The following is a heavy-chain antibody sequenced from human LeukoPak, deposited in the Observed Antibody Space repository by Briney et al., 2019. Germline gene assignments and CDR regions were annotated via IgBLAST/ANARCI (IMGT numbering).Heavy chain of an antibody. D-gene: IGHD6-19*01. V-gene: IGHV4-4*07. CDR1: GGSISSYY. CDR2: IYTSGST. J-gene: IGHJ4*02. CDR3: ARGYSSGWFSPPFDY. Sequence: PSETLSLTCTVSGGSISSYYWSWIRQPAGKGLEWTGRIYTSGSTNYNPSLKSRVTMSVDTSKNQFSLKLSSVTAADTAVYYCARGYSSGWFSPPFDYWGQGTLVTVSS.